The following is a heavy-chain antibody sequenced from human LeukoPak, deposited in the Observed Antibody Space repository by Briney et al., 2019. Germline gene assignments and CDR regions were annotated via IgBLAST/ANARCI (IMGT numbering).Heavy chain of an antibody. CDR3: ARVITIFGVVITPDYFDY. J-gene: IGHJ4*02. CDR2: ISAYNGNT. CDR1: GYTFTSYG. V-gene: IGHV1-18*01. D-gene: IGHD3-3*01. Sequence: VASVKVSCTASGYTFTSYGISWVRQAPGQGLEWMGWISAYNGNTNYAQKLQGRVTMTTDTSTSTAYMELRSLRSDDTAVYYCARVITIFGVVITPDYFDYWGQGTLLTVSS.